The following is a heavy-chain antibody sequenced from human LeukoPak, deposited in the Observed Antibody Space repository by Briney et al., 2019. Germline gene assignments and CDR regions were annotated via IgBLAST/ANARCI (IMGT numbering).Heavy chain of an antibody. CDR3: ARLIVGATGYFDY. Sequence: GASVKVSCKASGYTFTGYYMHWVRQAPGQGLEWMGWINPNSGGTNYAQKFQGWVTMTRGTSISTAYMELSRLRSDDTAVYYCARLIVGATGYFDYWGQGTLVTVSS. D-gene: IGHD1-26*01. CDR1: GYTFTGYY. J-gene: IGHJ4*02. V-gene: IGHV1-2*04. CDR2: INPNSGGT.